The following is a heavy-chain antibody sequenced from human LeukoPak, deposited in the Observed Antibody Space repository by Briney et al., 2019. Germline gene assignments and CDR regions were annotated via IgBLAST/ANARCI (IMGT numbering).Heavy chain of an antibody. CDR1: GGSFSGYH. D-gene: IGHD6-19*01. V-gene: IGHV4-34*01. Sequence: SETLSLTCAVYGGSFSGYHWSWIRQPPGKGLEWIGEINHSGSTNYNPSLKSRVTISVDTSKNQFSLKLSSVTAADTAVYYCARVGAVAGFDYWGQGTLVTVSS. CDR2: INHSGST. J-gene: IGHJ4*02. CDR3: ARVGAVAGFDY.